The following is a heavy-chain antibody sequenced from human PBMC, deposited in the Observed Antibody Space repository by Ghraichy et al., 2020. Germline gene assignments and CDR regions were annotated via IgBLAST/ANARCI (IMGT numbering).Heavy chain of an antibody. CDR1: GFSFSTYW. J-gene: IGHJ4*02. Sequence: GGSLRLSCAASGFSFSTYWMTWVRQAPGKGLECVANIKGGGSDTHYVDSVKGRFTISRDNAKNSLFLQMNSLTAEDTALYYCTTSGTGHPFYYDFWGQGTLVTVSS. V-gene: IGHV3-7*03. D-gene: IGHD1-1*01. CDR2: IKGGGSDT. CDR3: TTSGTGHPFYYDF.